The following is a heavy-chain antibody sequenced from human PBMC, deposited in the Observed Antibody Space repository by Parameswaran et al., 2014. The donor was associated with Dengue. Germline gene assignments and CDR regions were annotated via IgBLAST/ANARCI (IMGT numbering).Heavy chain of an antibody. V-gene: IGHV1-18*01. CDR2: SRPSHNDP. CDR3: ARDLKSTDAYFDY. D-gene: IGHD3-9*01. Sequence: WVRQAPGQGLEWMAWSRPSHNDPDYAPKFQGRVTITTDTSTNTVYMELRSLTSDDTGVYYCARDLKSTDAYFDYWGQGALVTVSS. J-gene: IGHJ4*02.